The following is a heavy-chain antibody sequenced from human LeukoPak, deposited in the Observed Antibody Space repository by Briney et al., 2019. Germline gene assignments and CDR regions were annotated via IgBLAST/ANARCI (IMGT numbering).Heavy chain of an antibody. Sequence: GGSLRLSCAASGFTFSSYSMNWVRQAPGKGLEWVAFIRYDETNKYYADSVKGRFTISRDNSKNTLYLQMNSLRAEDTAVYYCAKPVTGYYSDWGQGTLVTVSS. CDR3: AKPVTGYYSD. D-gene: IGHD3-9*01. CDR2: IRYDETNK. J-gene: IGHJ4*01. V-gene: IGHV3-30*02. CDR1: GFTFSSYS.